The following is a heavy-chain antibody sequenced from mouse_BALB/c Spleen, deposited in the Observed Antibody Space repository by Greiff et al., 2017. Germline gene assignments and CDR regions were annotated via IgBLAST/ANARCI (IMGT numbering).Heavy chain of an antibody. D-gene: IGHD2-1*01. V-gene: IGHV1-5*01. CDR1: GYTFTSYW. CDR2: IYPGNSDT. CDR3: TRESYGNYFDY. Sequence: VQLQQSGTVLARPGASVKMSCKASGYTFTSYWMHWVKQRPGQGLEWIGAIYPGNSDTSYNQKFKGKAKLTAVTSTSTAYMELSSLTNEDSAVYYCTRESYGNYFDYWGQGTTLTVSS. J-gene: IGHJ2*01.